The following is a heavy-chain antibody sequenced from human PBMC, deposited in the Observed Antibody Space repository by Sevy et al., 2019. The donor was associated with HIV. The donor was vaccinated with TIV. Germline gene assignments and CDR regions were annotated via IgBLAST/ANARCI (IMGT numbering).Heavy chain of an antibody. CDR2: ISYDGSNK. CDR1: GFTFSSYA. Sequence: GGSLRLSCAASGFTFSSYAMHWVRQAPGKGLEWVAVISYDGSNKYYADSVKGRFTIPRDNSKNPLYLQMNSLRAEETAVYYCAREYYDYVWGSYRSRGWFDPWGQGTLVTVSS. V-gene: IGHV3-30-3*01. J-gene: IGHJ5*02. CDR3: AREYYDYVWGSYRSRGWFDP. D-gene: IGHD3-16*02.